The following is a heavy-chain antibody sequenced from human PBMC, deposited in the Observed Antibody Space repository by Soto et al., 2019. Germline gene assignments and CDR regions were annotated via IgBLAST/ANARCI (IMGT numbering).Heavy chain of an antibody. V-gene: IGHV3-7*01. J-gene: IGHJ6*02. CDR1: GFTFSSYW. Sequence: GGSLRLSCAASGFTFSSYWMSWVRQAPGKGLEWVPNIKQDGSEKYYVDSVKGRFTISRDNAKNSLYLQMNSLRAEDTAVYYCARDSSPHYYDSSGYYYYGMDVWGQGTTVTVSS. CDR3: ARDSSPHYYDSSGYYYYGMDV. CDR2: IKQDGSEK. D-gene: IGHD3-22*01.